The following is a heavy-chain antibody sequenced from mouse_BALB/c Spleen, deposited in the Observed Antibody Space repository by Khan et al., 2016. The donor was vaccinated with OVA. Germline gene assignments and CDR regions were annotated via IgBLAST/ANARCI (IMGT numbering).Heavy chain of an antibody. CDR2: IWGDGGT. CDR1: GFSLNSQYG. Sequence: QVQLKESGPGLVAPSQSLSITCTVSGFSLNSQYGVSWVRQPPGKGLEWLGVIWGDGGTNYHSALISRLSISKDNSKSQVLLQLNSLQTDDTATYYCAKKGYYGYGNAWFAYWGQGTLVTVSA. J-gene: IGHJ3*01. D-gene: IGHD1-2*01. V-gene: IGHV2-3*01. CDR3: AKKGYYGYGNAWFAY.